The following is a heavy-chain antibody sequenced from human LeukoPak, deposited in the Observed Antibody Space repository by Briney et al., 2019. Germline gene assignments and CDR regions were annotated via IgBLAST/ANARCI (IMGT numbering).Heavy chain of an antibody. CDR1: GFTFVDYA. CDR2: IRSKAYGGTI. J-gene: IGHJ4*02. V-gene: IGHV3-49*04. Sequence: GGSLRLSCTASGFTFVDYAMSWVGQAPGKGRDWVGFIRSKAYGGTIEYAASVKGRFTISIDDSQSIGYLQINSLKTEDTAVYYCTRSRFGVRASGWGQGTLVTVSS. CDR3: TRSRFGVRASG. D-gene: IGHD3-3*01.